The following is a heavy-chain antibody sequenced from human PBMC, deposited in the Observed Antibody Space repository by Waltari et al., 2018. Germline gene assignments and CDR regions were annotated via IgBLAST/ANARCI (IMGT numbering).Heavy chain of an antibody. Sequence: QVQLQESGPGLVKPSGTLSLTCAVSGGSISSSNWWSWVRQPPGKGLEWIGEIYHSESINYDPSLKSRVNISVDKSKNQFSLKLSSVTAADTAVYYCARGFIAAGFDYWGQGTLVTVSS. J-gene: IGHJ4*02. CDR3: ARGFIAAGFDY. V-gene: IGHV4-4*02. CDR2: IYHSESI. D-gene: IGHD6-25*01. CDR1: GGSISSSNW.